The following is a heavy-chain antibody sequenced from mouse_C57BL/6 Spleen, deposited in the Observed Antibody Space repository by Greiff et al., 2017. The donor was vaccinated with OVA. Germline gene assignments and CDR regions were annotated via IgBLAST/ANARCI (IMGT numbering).Heavy chain of an antibody. V-gene: IGHV1-50*01. CDR3: ARGEAYGYPNYYAMDY. CDR2: IDPSDSYT. CDR1: GYTFTSYW. Sequence: VQLQQPGAELVKPGASVKLSCKASGYTFTSYWMQWVKQRPGQGLEWIGEIDPSDSYTNYNQKFKGKATLTVDTSSSTAYMQLSSLTSEDSAVYYCARGEAYGYPNYYAMDYWGQGTSVTVSS. J-gene: IGHJ4*01. D-gene: IGHD2-2*01.